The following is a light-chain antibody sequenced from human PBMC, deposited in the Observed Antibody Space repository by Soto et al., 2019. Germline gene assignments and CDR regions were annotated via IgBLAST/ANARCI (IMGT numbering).Light chain of an antibody. Sequence: DIQMTQSPSTLPASVGDRVTITCRASQSISSWLAWYQQKPGKAPKLLIYKASSLESGVPSRFSGSRSGTEFTLTISSLQPDDFATYYCQQYNSYSWTFGQGTKVDIK. J-gene: IGKJ1*01. CDR1: QSISSW. CDR3: QQYNSYSWT. V-gene: IGKV1-5*03. CDR2: KAS.